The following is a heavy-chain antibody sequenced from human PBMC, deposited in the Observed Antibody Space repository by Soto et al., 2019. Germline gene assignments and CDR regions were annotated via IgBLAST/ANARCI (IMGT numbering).Heavy chain of an antibody. CDR3: AREGSSSSKYFQH. Sequence: ASMKVSCKASGYTFTGYYMHWVRQAPGQGLEWMGWINPNSGGTNYAQKFQGRVTMTRDTSISTAYMELYTLTSDDTAMYYCAREGSSSSKYFQHWGQGALVTVSS. J-gene: IGHJ1*01. D-gene: IGHD6-6*01. CDR1: GYTFTGYY. V-gene: IGHV1-2*02. CDR2: INPNSGGT.